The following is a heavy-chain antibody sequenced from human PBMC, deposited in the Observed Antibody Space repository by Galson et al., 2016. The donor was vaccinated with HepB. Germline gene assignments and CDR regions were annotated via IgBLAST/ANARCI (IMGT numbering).Heavy chain of an antibody. D-gene: IGHD2-8*02. V-gene: IGHV3-30*18. CDR2: ISYDASNK. J-gene: IGHJ6*04. CDR1: GFTFSIYD. Sequence: SLRLSCAASGFTFSIYDMHWVRQAPGKGLEWVAVISYDASNKYYADSVKGRFTISRDNSKNTLYLQMNSLRAEDTAVYYCAKLLELYRLGLYDYYGMDVWGKGTTVTVSS. CDR3: AKLLELYRLGLYDYYGMDV.